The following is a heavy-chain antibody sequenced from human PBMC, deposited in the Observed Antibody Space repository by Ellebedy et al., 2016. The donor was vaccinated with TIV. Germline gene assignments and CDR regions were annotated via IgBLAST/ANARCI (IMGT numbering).Heavy chain of an antibody. D-gene: IGHD2-15*01. V-gene: IGHV4-59*12. CDR2: IYYSGST. CDR3: AGLGYCGNDNCYSTA. CDR1: GGSISSYY. Sequence: MPSETLSLTCNVSGGSISSYYWSWIRQPPGKGLEWIGYIYYSGSTNYNPSLKSRVTISVDTSKNQFSLTLSSVTAADTAVYYCAGLGYCGNDNCYSTAWGQGTLVTVSS. J-gene: IGHJ5*02.